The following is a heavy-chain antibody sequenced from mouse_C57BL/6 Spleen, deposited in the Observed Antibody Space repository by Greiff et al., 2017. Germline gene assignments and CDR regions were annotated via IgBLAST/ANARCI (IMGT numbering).Heavy chain of an antibody. V-gene: IGHV14-1*01. D-gene: IGHD1-1*01. CDR3: TTGDYYGSSYPSYAMDY. CDR1: GFNIKDYY. Sequence: VQLQQSGAELVRPGASVKLSCTASGFNIKDYYMHWVKQRPEQGLEWIGRIDPEDGDTEYAPKFQGKATMTADTSSNTAYLQLSSLTSEDTAVYYCTTGDYYGSSYPSYAMDYWGQGTSVTVSS. CDR2: IDPEDGDT. J-gene: IGHJ4*01.